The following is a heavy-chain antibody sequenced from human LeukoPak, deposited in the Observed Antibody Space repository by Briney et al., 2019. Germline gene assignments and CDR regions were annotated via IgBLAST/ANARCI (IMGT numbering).Heavy chain of an antibody. D-gene: IGHD3-3*01. CDR3: ANTGITIFGVVLDLDC. CDR2: IRYDGSNK. J-gene: IGHJ4*02. V-gene: IGHV3-30*02. Sequence: PGGSLRLSCAASGFTFSSYGMHWVRQAPGKGLEWVAFIRYDGSNKYYADSVKGRFTISRDNSKNTLYLQMNSLRAEDTAVYYCANTGITIFGVVLDLDCWGQGTLVTVSS. CDR1: GFTFSSYG.